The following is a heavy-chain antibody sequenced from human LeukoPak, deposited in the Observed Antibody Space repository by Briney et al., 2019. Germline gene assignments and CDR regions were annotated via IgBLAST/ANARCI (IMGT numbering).Heavy chain of an antibody. CDR3: ATVGVVRGTDFFDY. CDR1: GGSVNSYY. Sequence: SETLSLTCTVSGGSVNSYYWTWIRQSAGKGLEWIGHIYTSGRITYNPSLKSRVTMSVDTSKNQFSLRLSSVTAADTAMYYCATVGVVRGTDFFDYWGQGTLVTVSS. CDR2: IYTSGRI. D-gene: IGHD3-10*01. V-gene: IGHV4-4*07. J-gene: IGHJ4*02.